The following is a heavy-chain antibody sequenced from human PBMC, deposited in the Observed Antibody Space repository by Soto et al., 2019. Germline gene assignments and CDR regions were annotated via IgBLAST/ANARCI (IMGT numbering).Heavy chain of an antibody. V-gene: IGHV3-33*01. Sequence: QVQLVESGGGVVQPGRSLRLSCAASGFTFSSYGMHWVRQAPGKGLEWVAVIWYDGSNKYYADSVKGRFTISRDNSKNPLYLQMNGLRAEDTAVYYCARDYSQYYFDYWGQGTLVTVSS. D-gene: IGHD6-13*01. CDR1: GFTFSSYG. CDR3: ARDYSQYYFDY. J-gene: IGHJ4*02. CDR2: IWYDGSNK.